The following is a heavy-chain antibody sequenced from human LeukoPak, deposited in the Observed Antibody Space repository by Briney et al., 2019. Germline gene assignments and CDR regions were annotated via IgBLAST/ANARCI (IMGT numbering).Heavy chain of an antibody. CDR2: VYYSGST. J-gene: IGHJ3*02. CDR1: GGCISSYF. CDR3: ARVLDLSKRGLDALDI. D-gene: IGHD3-16*01. V-gene: IGHV4-59*01. Sequence: SGTLSLTCTVSGGCISSYFWSWIRQPPGKGLEWIGYVYYSGSTNYNPSLKSRVTISVDTSKKQFSLKLSSATAADTAVYYCARVLDLSKRGLDALDIWGQGTMVTVSS.